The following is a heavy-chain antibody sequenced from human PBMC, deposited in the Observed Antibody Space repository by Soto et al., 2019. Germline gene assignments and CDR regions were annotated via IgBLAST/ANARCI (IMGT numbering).Heavy chain of an antibody. V-gene: IGHV4-34*01. CDR3: ARLLRRIDY. D-gene: IGHD3-16*01. CDR2: INHAGST. Sequence: SETLSITCAVYGGSFSGYYWGWIRQPPGKGLEWIGEINHAGSTNYNPSLKSRVTLSVDTSKNQFSLKLNSVTAADTAVYYCARLLRRIDYWVQGTLVTVSS. CDR1: GGSFSGYY. J-gene: IGHJ4*02.